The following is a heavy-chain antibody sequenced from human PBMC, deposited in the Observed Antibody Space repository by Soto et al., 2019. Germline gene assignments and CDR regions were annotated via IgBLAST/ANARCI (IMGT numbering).Heavy chain of an antibody. CDR2: ISTSGSYI. Sequence: EVQLVESGGGLVKPEESLRLSCAASGFTFSTYNMKWVRQAPGKGLEWVSSISTSGSYIFYAGSVRGRFTMFRDDAKNSLHLQMNSLRAEDTAVYYCATIGDRDGFDIWGQGTTVIVSS. CDR3: ATIGDRDGFDI. J-gene: IGHJ3*02. CDR1: GFTFSTYN. V-gene: IGHV3-21*06. D-gene: IGHD4-17*01.